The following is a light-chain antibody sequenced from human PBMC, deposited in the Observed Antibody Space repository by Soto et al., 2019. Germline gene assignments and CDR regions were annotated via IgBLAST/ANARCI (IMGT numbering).Light chain of an antibody. V-gene: IGKV3-20*01. CDR2: GAP. J-gene: IGKJ5*01. CDR3: QQYGSSLIT. CDR1: QSITSSY. Sequence: DIVLTQSPGTLSLSPGERATLSCRASQSITSSYLAWYQQKPGQPPRLLIYGAPSRATGIPDRFSGSGSGTDFTLTISRLEPEDFAVYFCQQYGSSLITFGQGTRLEIK.